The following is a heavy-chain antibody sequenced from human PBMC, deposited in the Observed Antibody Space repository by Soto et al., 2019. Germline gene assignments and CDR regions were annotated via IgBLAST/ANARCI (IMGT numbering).Heavy chain of an antibody. CDR2: INYSGST. J-gene: IGHJ4*02. CDR3: ASQYGSGSYLDY. V-gene: IGHV4-34*01. Sequence: SETLSLTCAVYGGSFSGYYWSWIRQPPGKGLEWIGDINYSGSTNYNPSLKSRVTISVDTSKNQFSLKLSSVTAADTAVYYCASQYGSGSYLDYWGQGTLVTVSS. CDR1: GGSFSGYY. D-gene: IGHD3-10*01.